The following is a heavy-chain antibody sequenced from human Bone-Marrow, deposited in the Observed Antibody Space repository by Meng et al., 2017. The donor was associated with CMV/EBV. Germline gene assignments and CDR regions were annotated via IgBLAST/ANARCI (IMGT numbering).Heavy chain of an antibody. V-gene: IGHV1-2*02. D-gene: IGHD2-15*01. CDR3: ARDSTPIDY. J-gene: IGHJ4*02. CDR1: GYRFSGNY. Sequence: TFSCKTSGYRFSGNYMRWVRQAPGHGLAWMGWIDPSGGVTRYAQKFQGRVTMTRDTSISPVYMELSSLTFDDTAVYYCARDSTPIDYWGPGTLVTVSS. CDR2: IDPSGGVT.